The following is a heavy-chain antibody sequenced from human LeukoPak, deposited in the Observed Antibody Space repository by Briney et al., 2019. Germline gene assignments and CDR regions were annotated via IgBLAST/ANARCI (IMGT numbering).Heavy chain of an antibody. CDR1: GDSISSYY. CDR3: ARDPAKYGDYDY. CDR2: ISYSGTT. Sequence: SETLPLTCTVSGDSISSYYWSWIRQPPGEGLEWIGYISYSGTTNYNPSLRSRVTISLDTSKNQFSLKLTSVTAADTAVYYCARDPAKYGDYDYWGQGTLVTVSS. V-gene: IGHV4-59*01. J-gene: IGHJ4*02. D-gene: IGHD4-17*01.